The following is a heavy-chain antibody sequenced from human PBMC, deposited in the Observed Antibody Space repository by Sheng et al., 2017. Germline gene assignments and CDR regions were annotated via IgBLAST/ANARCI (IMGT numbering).Heavy chain of an antibody. CDR3: ARDIYQGGSYYSWFDP. CDR1: GYTFTGYY. Sequence: QVQLVQSGAEVKKPGASVKVSCKASGYTFTGYYMHWVRQAPGQGLEWMGWINPNSGGTNYAQKFQGRVTMTRDTSINTAYMELSRLRSDDTAVYYCARDIYQGGSYYSWFDPWGQGTLVTVSS. D-gene: IGHD1-26*01. CDR2: INPNSGGT. V-gene: IGHV1-2*02. J-gene: IGHJ5*02.